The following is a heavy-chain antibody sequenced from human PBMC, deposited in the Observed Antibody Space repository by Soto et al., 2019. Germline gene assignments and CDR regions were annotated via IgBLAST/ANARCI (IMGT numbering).Heavy chain of an antibody. D-gene: IGHD5-18*01. CDR1: GGSFSGYY. CDR2: IYHSGST. Sequence: SETLSLTCAVYGGSFSGYYWSWIRQPPGKGLEWIGEIYHSGSTNYNPSLKSRVTISVDTSKNQFSLKLSSVTAADTAVYYCARKTAMDSPYFDYWGQGTLVTVSS. V-gene: IGHV4-34*01. J-gene: IGHJ4*02. CDR3: ARKTAMDSPYFDY.